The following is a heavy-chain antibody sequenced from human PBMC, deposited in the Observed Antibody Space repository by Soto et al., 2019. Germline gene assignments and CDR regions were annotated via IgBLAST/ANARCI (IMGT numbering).Heavy chain of an antibody. CDR3: AHAGDFDLLSFDR. CDR1: GFSLTTTRMG. D-gene: IGHD2-15*01. CDR2: IYWDDDK. Sequence: SGPPGEPAQTLTLTCAFSGFSLTTTRMGVAWIRQPPGKALEWLALIYWDDDKRYSPSLKNRLTVSKDTSTNRVVLTITNISPDDTGTYFCAHAGDFDLLSFDRWGPGTLVTVSS. J-gene: IGHJ4*02. V-gene: IGHV2-5*02.